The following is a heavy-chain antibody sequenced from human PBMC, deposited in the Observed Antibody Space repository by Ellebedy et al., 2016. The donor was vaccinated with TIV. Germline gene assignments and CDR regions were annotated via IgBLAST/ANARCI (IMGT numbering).Heavy chain of an antibody. CDR3: ARVDRASHAMDV. CDR1: GFTLSNSG. D-gene: IGHD1-14*01. CDR2: ISISGTTL. J-gene: IGHJ6*02. V-gene: IGHV3-48*01. Sequence: GGSLRLXXAASGFTLSNSGMTWVRQAPGKGLEWVSYISISGTTLYYADSVRGRFTISKDNAKNSLYLRMNSLRADDTAMYYCARVDRASHAMDVWGQGTPVTVSS.